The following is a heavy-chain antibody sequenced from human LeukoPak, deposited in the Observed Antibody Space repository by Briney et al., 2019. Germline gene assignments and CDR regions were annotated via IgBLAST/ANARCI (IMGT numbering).Heavy chain of an antibody. CDR1: GYTFTSYG. J-gene: IGHJ5*02. V-gene: IGHV1-18*01. D-gene: IGHD2-2*01. Sequence: ASVKVSCKASGYTFTSYGISWVRQAPGQGLEWKGWISAYNGNTNCAQKLQGRVTMTTDTYTSTAYMELRSLRSDDTAVYYCARDPCRSTSCYAHWFDPWGQGTLVTVSS. CDR2: ISAYNGNT. CDR3: ARDPCRSTSCYAHWFDP.